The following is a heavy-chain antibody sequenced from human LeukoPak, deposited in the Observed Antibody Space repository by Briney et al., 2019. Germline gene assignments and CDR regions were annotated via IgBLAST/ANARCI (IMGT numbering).Heavy chain of an antibody. CDR1: GGSISSYY. Sequence: SETLSLTCTVAGGSISSYYWSWIRQPPGKGLEWIGYIYYSGSTNYNPSLKSRVTISLDTSKNQFSLKLSSVTAADTAVYYCARESSSWYAYMDVWGKGTTVTVSS. D-gene: IGHD6-13*01. CDR2: IYYSGST. J-gene: IGHJ6*03. CDR3: ARESSSWYAYMDV. V-gene: IGHV4-59*01.